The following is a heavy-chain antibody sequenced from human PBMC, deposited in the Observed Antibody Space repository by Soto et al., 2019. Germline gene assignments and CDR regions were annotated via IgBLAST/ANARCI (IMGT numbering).Heavy chain of an antibody. V-gene: IGHV4-39*01. Sequence: QLQLQESGPGLVKPSETLSLTCTVSGGSISSSSYYWGWIRQPPGKGLEWIGSIYYSGSTYYNPSLKSRVTISVDTSKNQFSLKLSSVTAADTAVYYCVRGSGKYYYAMDVWGQGTTVTVSS. CDR1: GGSISSSSYY. CDR2: IYYSGST. D-gene: IGHD3-10*01. CDR3: VRGSGKYYYAMDV. J-gene: IGHJ6*02.